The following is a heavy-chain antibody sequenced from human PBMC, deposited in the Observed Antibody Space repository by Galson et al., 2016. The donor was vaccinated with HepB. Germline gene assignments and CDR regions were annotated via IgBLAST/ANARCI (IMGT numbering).Heavy chain of an antibody. Sequence: SVKVSCKASGYTFTNYGLTWVRQAPGQGLEWVGWISTYNGKTNYAQKFQGRVIMTTDTTTSTAYMTLRSLTSDDTAVYYCARGGSLAWERHVDWYFDLWGRGTVVTVSS. V-gene: IGHV1-18*01. D-gene: IGHD1-26*01. CDR1: GYTFTNYG. J-gene: IGHJ2*01. CDR2: ISTYNGKT. CDR3: ARGGSLAWERHVDWYFDL.